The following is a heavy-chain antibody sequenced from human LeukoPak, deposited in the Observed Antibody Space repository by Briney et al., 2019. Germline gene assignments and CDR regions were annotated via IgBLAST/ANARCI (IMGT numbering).Heavy chain of an antibody. Sequence: PGGSLRLSCAASGFTFSNYRMHWVRQAPGKGLVWVSRINNDGSSTNYADSVKGRFTISRDNAKNTLYLQMNNLGVEDTAVYYCALDIVTVYYNLDYWGQGTQVTVSS. CDR3: ALDIVTVYYNLDY. CDR2: INNDGSST. V-gene: IGHV3-74*01. CDR1: GFTFSNYR. J-gene: IGHJ4*02. D-gene: IGHD3-9*01.